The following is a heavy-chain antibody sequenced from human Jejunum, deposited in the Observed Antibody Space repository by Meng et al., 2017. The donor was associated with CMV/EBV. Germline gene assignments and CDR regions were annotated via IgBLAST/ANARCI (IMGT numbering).Heavy chain of an antibody. D-gene: IGHD1-26*01. CDR1: FDTYG. J-gene: IGHJ4*02. CDR3: TIDRRSRHSGDYYYFDY. CDR2: IDTNNGNT. Sequence: FDTYGISWVRQAPGQGLEWMGWIDTNNGNTDSAQKFKGRLTMTSDTYTTTAYMELRSLRSDDTAVYYCTIDRRSRHSGDYYYFDYWGQGARVTVSS. V-gene: IGHV1-18*01.